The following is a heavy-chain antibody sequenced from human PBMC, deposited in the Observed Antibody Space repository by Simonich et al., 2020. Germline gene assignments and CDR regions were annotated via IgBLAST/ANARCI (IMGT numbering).Heavy chain of an antibody. CDR2: LKPNSGGT. V-gene: IGHV1-2*02. J-gene: IGHJ3*02. CDR3: ARDTFLGYCSSTSCYDAFDI. Sequence: QVQLVQSGAEVKKPGASVKVSCKASGYTFTGYYMHWVRQAPGKGLEWLGRLKPNSGGTQYAQKFKGRVTMTRDTSISTAYMGLSWLRSDDTAVYYCARDTFLGYCSSTSCYDAFDIWGQGTMVTVSS. CDR1: GYTFTGYY. D-gene: IGHD2-2*01.